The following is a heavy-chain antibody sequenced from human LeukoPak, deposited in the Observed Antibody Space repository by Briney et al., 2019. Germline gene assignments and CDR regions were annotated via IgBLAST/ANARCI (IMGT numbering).Heavy chain of an antibody. CDR3: ARGYDYRKFDY. D-gene: IGHD5-12*01. V-gene: IGHV3-53*01. CDR1: GFTFSSYA. Sequence: GRSLRLSCAASGFTFSSYAMHWVRQAPGKGLEWVSVIYSGGSTYYADSVKGRFTISRDNSKNTLYLQMNSLRAEDTAVYYCARGYDYRKFDYWGQGTLVTVSS. J-gene: IGHJ4*02. CDR2: IYSGGST.